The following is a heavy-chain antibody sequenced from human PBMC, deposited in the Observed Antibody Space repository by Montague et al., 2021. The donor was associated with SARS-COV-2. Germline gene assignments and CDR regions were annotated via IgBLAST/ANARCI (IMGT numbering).Heavy chain of an antibody. D-gene: IGHD3-16*01. J-gene: IGHJ4*02. Sequence: NNKYYADSLKGRFTISRDNSKNTLYLPMNSLRDEDTAVYYCAREFAPGPGFDYWGQGTLVTVS. V-gene: IGHV3-33*01. CDR3: AREFAPGPGFDY. CDR2: NNK.